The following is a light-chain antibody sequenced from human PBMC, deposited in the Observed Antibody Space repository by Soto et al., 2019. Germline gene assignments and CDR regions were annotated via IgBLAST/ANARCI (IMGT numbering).Light chain of an antibody. Sequence: QLVLTQPPSASGSPGQSVTISCTGTSSDVGGYNSVSWYQQHPGKAPKLIVYAVSERPSGVPDRFSGSKSGNTASLTVSGLQAEDEADYYCNSFAGSNNLSVFGTGTKLTVL. CDR2: AVS. V-gene: IGLV2-8*01. CDR3: NSFAGSNNLSV. J-gene: IGLJ1*01. CDR1: SSDVGGYNS.